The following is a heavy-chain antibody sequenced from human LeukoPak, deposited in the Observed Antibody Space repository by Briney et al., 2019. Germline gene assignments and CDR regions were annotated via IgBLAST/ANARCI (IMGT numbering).Heavy chain of an antibody. D-gene: IGHD6-19*01. CDR3: AKDRRSQWLVQDY. Sequence: GGSLRLSCAASGFTFSIYAMSWVRQAPGEGVEWVSAISGSGGSTYYADSVKGRFTISRDNSKNTLYLQMNSLRAEDTAVYYCAKDRRSQWLVQDYWGQGTLVTVSS. V-gene: IGHV3-23*01. CDR2: ISGSGGST. J-gene: IGHJ4*02. CDR1: GFTFSIYA.